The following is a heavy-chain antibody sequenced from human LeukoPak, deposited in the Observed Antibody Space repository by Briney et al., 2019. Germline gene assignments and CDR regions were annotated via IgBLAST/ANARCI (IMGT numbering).Heavy chain of an antibody. J-gene: IGHJ4*02. D-gene: IGHD3-16*01. V-gene: IGHV3-33*01. Sequence: PAESLTLSCGVAGFIFSSYGMHWVRQAQGKGLGWVAVIWNDGTSRSYTDSVKDRFNISRDNSMDTLYLQMNSLRAGDTAVYYCARGGRANFLGGYWGQGTLVTVSS. CDR2: IWNDGTSR. CDR1: GFIFSSYG. CDR3: ARGGRANFLGGY.